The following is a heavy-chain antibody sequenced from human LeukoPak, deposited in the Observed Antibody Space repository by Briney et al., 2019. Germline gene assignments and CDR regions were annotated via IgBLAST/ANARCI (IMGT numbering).Heavy chain of an antibody. CDR2: IIPIFGTA. D-gene: IGHD2-2*02. J-gene: IGHJ5*02. Sequence: SVKVSCKASGGTFSSYAISWVRQAPGQGLEWMGGIIPIFGTANYAQKFQGRVTITTDESTSTAYMELSSLRSEDTAVYYCARQLCSSTSCYSPDWFDPWGQGTLVTVSS. V-gene: IGHV1-69*05. CDR1: GGTFSSYA. CDR3: ARQLCSSTSCYSPDWFDP.